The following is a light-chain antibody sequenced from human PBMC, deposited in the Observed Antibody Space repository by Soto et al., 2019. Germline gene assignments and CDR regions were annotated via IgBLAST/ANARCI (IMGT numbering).Light chain of an antibody. CDR1: QSVNIKY. CDR3: QQFGTSSLVT. J-gene: IGKJ3*01. CDR2: GVS. Sequence: EIVLTQSPGTLSLSPGERATLSCRASQSVNIKYLAWYQQKPGQAPRLLISGVSSRATGIPDRFSGSGSGTDFILTISRVEPEDFAVYYCQQFGTSSLVTFGPGTKVDIK. V-gene: IGKV3-20*01.